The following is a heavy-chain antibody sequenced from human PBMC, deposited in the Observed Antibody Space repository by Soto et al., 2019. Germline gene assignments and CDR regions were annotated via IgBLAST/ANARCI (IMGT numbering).Heavy chain of an antibody. J-gene: IGHJ5*02. CDR3: ARGGDYVWGSYHGWFDP. D-gene: IGHD3-16*01. Sequence: GGSLRLSCAASGFTFSSYDMHWVRQATGKGLEWVSAIGTAGDTYYPGSVKGRFTISRENAKNSLYLQMNSLRAEDTAVYYCARGGDYVWGSYHGWFDPWGQGTLVTVSS. V-gene: IGHV3-13*01. CDR1: GFTFSSYD. CDR2: IGTAGDT.